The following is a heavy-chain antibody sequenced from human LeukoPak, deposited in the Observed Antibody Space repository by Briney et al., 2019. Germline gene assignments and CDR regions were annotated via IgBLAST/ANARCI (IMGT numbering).Heavy chain of an antibody. CDR2: IKQDGTEK. CDR3: ARDLRSASGTDESYYFDY. CDR1: GFSFTTYW. D-gene: IGHD1-26*01. V-gene: IGHV3-7*01. J-gene: IGHJ4*02. Sequence: PGGSLRLSCAASGFSFTTYWMSWVRQAPGKGLEWVANIKQDGTEKYYVDSVKGRFTISRDNAKNSLYLQMNSLRVEDTAVYYCARDLRSASGTDESYYFDYWGQGTLVTVSS.